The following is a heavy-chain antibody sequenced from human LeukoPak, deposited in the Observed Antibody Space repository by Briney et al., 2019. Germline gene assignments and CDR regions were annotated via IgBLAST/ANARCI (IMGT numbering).Heavy chain of an antibody. CDR2: IDPEFGDT. V-gene: IGHV1-69-2*01. Sequence: ASVKVSCKTSGYNFADYFLHWVQQAPGKGLEWIGRIDPEFGDTKYATRFQGRVTIIADPSTDTAYLDLSGLRSEDTALYYCATGPRNIWDYWGQGTLVTVS. CDR1: GYNFADYF. J-gene: IGHJ4*02. D-gene: IGHD1-14*01. CDR3: ATGPRNIWDY.